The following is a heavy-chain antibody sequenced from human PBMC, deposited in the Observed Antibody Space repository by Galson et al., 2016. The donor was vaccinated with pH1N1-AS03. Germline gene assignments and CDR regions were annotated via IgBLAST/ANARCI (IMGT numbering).Heavy chain of an antibody. CDR1: GAMFRNYD. CDR3: AGDEGFANGINV. D-gene: IGHD3-3*01. CDR2: IHPGGDT. V-gene: IGHV3-66*02. Sequence: SLRLSCAVSGAMFRNYDMNWVRQAPGKGLEWVSVIHPGGDTYNADSVKGRFTISRDNFENMVYLQMNSLRPEDTAVYYCAGDEGFANGINVWGQGTTVTVSS. J-gene: IGHJ6*02.